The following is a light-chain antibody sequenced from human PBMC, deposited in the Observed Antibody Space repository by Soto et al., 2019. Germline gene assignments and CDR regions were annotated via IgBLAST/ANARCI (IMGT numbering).Light chain of an antibody. CDR2: GSS. J-gene: IGKJ4*01. V-gene: IGKV3-11*01. Sequence: EIVLTQSPATLYLSPGERATLSCRASQSISSHLAWYQQKPGQAPRLVIYGSSNRATGIPARFSGSGSGTDFTLTISSLEPEDFAVYYCQQRINWPLTVRGGTKVEIK. CDR1: QSISSH. CDR3: QQRINWPLT.